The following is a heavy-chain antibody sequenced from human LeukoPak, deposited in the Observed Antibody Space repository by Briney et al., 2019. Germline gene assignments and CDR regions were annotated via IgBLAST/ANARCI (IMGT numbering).Heavy chain of an antibody. D-gene: IGHD6-13*01. CDR1: GGSISSSSYY. Sequence: SETLSLTCTVSGGSISSSSYYWGWIRQPPGKGLEWIGSIYYSGNTYYNPSLKSRVTISVDTSKNQFSLKLSSVTAADTAVYYCASTRYSSSWLLFEYWGQGTLLTVSS. CDR3: ASTRYSSSWLLFEY. V-gene: IGHV4-39*01. CDR2: IYYSGNT. J-gene: IGHJ4*02.